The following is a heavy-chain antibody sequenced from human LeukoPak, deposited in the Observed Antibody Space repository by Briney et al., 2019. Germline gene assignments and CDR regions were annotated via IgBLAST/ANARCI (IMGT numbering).Heavy chain of an antibody. D-gene: IGHD3-10*01. CDR1: GFTFSTCA. V-gene: IGHV3-23*01. J-gene: IGHJ4*02. CDR2: ISGSDGST. CDR3: ARVLLWFGDSPAGLDY. Sequence: GSLRLSCAASGFTFSTCAMSWVRQAPGKGLEWVSAISGSDGSTYYADSVKGRFTISRDNAKNSLYLQMNSLRAEDTAVYYCARVLLWFGDSPAGLDYWGQGTLVTVSS.